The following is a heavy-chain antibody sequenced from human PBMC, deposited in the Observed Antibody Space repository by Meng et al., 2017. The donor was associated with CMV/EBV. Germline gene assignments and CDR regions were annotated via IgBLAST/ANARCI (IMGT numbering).Heavy chain of an antibody. CDR1: GGSFSGYY. J-gene: IGHJ2*01. V-gene: IGHV4-34*01. CDR2: INHSGST. Sequence: SETLSLTCAVYGGSFSGYYWSWIRQPPGKGLEWIGEINHSGSTNYNPSLKSRVTISVDTSKNQFSLKLSSVTAADTAVYYCARRRNVRGGWYFDLWGRGTLVTVS. D-gene: IGHD3-10*01. CDR3: ARRRNVRGGWYFDL.